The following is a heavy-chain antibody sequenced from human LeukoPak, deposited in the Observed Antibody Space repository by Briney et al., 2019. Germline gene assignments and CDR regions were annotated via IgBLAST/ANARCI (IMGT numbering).Heavy chain of an antibody. Sequence: PSETLSLTCTVSGGSISSYYWSWIRQPPGKGLEWIGYFYYSGCTNYNPSLKSRVTISVDTPKNQFSLKLSSVTAADTAVYYCARVTYYDILTGYAPYAFDIWGQGTMVTVSS. J-gene: IGHJ3*02. D-gene: IGHD3-9*01. CDR1: GGSISSYY. V-gene: IGHV4-59*01. CDR3: ARVTYYDILTGYAPYAFDI. CDR2: FYYSGCT.